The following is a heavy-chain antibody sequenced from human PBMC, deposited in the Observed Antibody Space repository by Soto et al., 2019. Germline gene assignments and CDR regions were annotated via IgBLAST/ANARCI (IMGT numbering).Heavy chain of an antibody. CDR3: ERDSSQVRGVIGAFDI. V-gene: IGHV3-33*01. Sequence: QVQLVESGGGVVQPGRSLRLSCAASGFTFSGYGMHWVRQAPGKGLEWVAAIWYDGSNKYYADSVKGRFTMSRDDSENTMQLQMNSLRDEDTAVYYCERDSSQVRGVIGAFDIWGQGTMVTVSS. CDR1: GFTFSGYG. CDR2: IWYDGSNK. J-gene: IGHJ3*02. D-gene: IGHD3-10*01.